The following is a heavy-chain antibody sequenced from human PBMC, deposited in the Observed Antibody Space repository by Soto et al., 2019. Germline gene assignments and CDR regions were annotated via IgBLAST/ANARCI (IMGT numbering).Heavy chain of an antibody. CDR1: GFTFSSYS. D-gene: IGHD3-16*01. J-gene: IGHJ4*02. Sequence: QVQLVESGGDVVKPGRSLRLSCAASGFTFSSYSMHWVRQAPGKGLEWVAVISYDGSNKYYADSVKGRFSISRDNSKNALSRQMISLRAEDTVGYYCASLRTAIDYWGQGTLVTVSS. CDR3: ASLRTAIDY. CDR2: ISYDGSNK. V-gene: IGHV3-30-3*01.